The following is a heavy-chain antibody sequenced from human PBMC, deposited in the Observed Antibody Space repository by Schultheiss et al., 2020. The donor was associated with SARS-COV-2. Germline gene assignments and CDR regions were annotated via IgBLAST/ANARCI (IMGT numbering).Heavy chain of an antibody. CDR1: GFTFSDYY. J-gene: IGHJ4*02. Sequence: GESLKISCAASGFTFSDYYMSWVRQAPGKGLEWVSAISGSGGSTYYADSVKGRFTISRDNSKNTLYLQMNSLRAEDTAVYYCAKGAEYSSSWGDYWGQGTLVTVSS. CDR2: ISGSGGST. V-gene: IGHV3-23*01. D-gene: IGHD6-6*01. CDR3: AKGAEYSSSWGDY.